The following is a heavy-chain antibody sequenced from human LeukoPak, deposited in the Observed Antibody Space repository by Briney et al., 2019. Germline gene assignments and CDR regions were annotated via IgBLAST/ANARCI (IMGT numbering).Heavy chain of an antibody. V-gene: IGHV3-11*01. J-gene: IGHJ6*03. CDR1: GFTFSDYY. Sequence: GGSLRLSCAASGFTFSDYYMSWIRQAPGKGLEWVSYISSSGSTIYCADSVKGRFTISRDNAKNSLYLQMNSLRAEDTAVYYCARDQQDCSGGSCYSGLGYYYYYYMDVWGKGTTVTVSS. CDR3: ARDQQDCSGGSCYSGLGYYYYYYMDV. D-gene: IGHD2-15*01. CDR2: ISSSGSTI.